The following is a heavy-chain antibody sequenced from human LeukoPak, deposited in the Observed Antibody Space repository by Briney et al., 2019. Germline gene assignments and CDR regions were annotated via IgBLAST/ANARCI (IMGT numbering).Heavy chain of an antibody. Sequence: SVTVSCKASGGTFSSYAISWVRQAPGQGLEWMGGIIPIFGTANYAQKFQGRITITADESTSTAHMELSSLRSEDTAVYYCAREGSEIFGVVEVLNWFDPWGQGTLVAVSS. CDR2: IIPIFGTA. CDR1: GGTFSSYA. D-gene: IGHD3-3*01. J-gene: IGHJ5*02. V-gene: IGHV1-69*13. CDR3: AREGSEIFGVVEVLNWFDP.